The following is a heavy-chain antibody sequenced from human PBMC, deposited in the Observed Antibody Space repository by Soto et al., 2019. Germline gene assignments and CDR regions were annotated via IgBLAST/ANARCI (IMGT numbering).Heavy chain of an antibody. D-gene: IGHD2-2*01. CDR2: IIPIFGTA. CDR1: GGTFSSYA. J-gene: IGHJ6*02. CDR3: ARVSCISTSCHPTPLYYYYGMDV. V-gene: IGHV1-69*01. Sequence: QVQLVQSGAEVKKPGSSVKVSCKASGGTFSSYAISWVRQAPGQGLEWMGGIIPIFGTANYEQKFQGRVTITADESTSTAYMELSSLRSEDTAVYYCARVSCISTSCHPTPLYYYYGMDVWGQGTTVTVSS.